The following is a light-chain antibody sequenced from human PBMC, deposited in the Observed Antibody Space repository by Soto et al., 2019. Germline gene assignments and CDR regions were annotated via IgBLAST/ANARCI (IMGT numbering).Light chain of an antibody. CDR3: QQYGSSPPYT. V-gene: IGKV3-20*01. J-gene: IGKJ2*01. CDR1: QSVSSSY. CDR2: AAS. Sequence: EIVLTQSPGTLSLSPGERATLSCRASQSVSSSYLAWYQQKPGQAPRLLIYAASSRATGIPDRFSGSGSGTDFNLTISRLEPEDFAVYYCQQYGSSPPYTFGQGTKLEIK.